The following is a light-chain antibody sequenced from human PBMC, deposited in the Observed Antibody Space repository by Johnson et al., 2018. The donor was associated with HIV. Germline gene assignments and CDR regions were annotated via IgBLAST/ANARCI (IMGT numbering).Light chain of an antibody. V-gene: IGLV1-51*01. CDR1: RSNIGDNF. J-gene: IGLJ1*01. CDR2: DNS. CDR3: GTWDSSLSGYV. Sequence: QPVLTQPPSVSAAPGQKVTISCSGNRSNIGDNFVSWYQHLPGTAPKLLVYDNSKRPQGMPDRFSATKSGTSATLGITGLPTADAADYYCGTWDSSLSGYVFGTGTKVTVL.